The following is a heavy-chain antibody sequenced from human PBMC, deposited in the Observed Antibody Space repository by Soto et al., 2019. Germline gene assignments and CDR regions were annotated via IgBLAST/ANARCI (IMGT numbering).Heavy chain of an antibody. Sequence: EVQLVQSGAEVKKPGESLQISCKGSGYTFSKYWIAWVRQKPGEGLEWMGIIYPEDSDTRYSPSFQGQVTISIDKSKSTAYLQWTSLKASETAMYYCARQAVAGRTGRDGLDVWGQGTTVTVSS. CDR1: GYTFSKYW. J-gene: IGHJ6*02. D-gene: IGHD6-19*01. CDR3: ARQAVAGRTGRDGLDV. CDR2: IYPEDSDT. V-gene: IGHV5-51*01.